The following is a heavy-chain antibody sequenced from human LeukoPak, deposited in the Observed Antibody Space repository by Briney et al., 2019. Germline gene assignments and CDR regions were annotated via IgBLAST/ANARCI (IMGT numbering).Heavy chain of an antibody. CDR1: GGSINSNAYY. D-gene: IGHD3-10*01. Sequence: SETLSLTCTVSGGSINSNAYYWGWIRQPPGKGLEWIGSIYYSGSIYYNPALKSRVTISLDTSKNQFSLKLTSVTAADTAVYYCARDYYGSGSYEYYYYGMDVWGQGTTVTVSS. V-gene: IGHV4-39*07. CDR2: IYYSGSI. J-gene: IGHJ6*02. CDR3: ARDYYGSGSYEYYYYGMDV.